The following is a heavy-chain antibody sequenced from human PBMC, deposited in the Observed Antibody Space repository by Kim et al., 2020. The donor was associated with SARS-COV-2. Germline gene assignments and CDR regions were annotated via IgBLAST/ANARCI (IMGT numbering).Heavy chain of an antibody. CDR2: INPRDGAT. CDR1: GYTFTSHW. Sequence: ASVKVSCKASGYTFTSHWIHWVRQAPGQGLEWMGVINPRDGATGHAQKFQGRVILTRDTSTSSLYMDLSSLRSDDTAVYYCARDCSNTNSWWVDPWGQGT. J-gene: IGHJ5*02. CDR3: ARDCSNTNSWWVDP. V-gene: IGHV1-46*01. D-gene: IGHD6-13*01.